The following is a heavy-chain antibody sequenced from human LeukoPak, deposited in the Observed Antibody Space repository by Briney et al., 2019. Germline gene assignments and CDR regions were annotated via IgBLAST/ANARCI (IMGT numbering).Heavy chain of an antibody. CDR3: AKDRVPLAARPLHFDY. V-gene: IGHV3-23*01. CDR1: GFTFSSYA. CDR2: ISGSGGST. D-gene: IGHD6-6*01. J-gene: IGHJ4*02. Sequence: GSLRLSCAASGFTFSSYAMSWVRQAPGKGLEWVSAISGSGGSTYYADSVKGRFTISRDNSKNTLYLQMNSLRAEDTAVYYCAKDRVPLAARPLHFDYWGQGTLVTVPS.